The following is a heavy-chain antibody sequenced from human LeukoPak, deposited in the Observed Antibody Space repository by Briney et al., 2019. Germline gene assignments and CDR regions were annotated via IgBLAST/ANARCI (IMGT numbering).Heavy chain of an antibody. J-gene: IGHJ4*02. V-gene: IGHV1-69*04. Sequence: SVKVSCKASGGTFSSYAISWVRQAPGQGLEWMGRIVPILGIANYAQKFQGRVTITADKSTSTAYMELSSLRSEDTAVYYCARDYLSRIAVAGLGNWGQGTLVTVSS. D-gene: IGHD6-19*01. CDR3: ARDYLSRIAVAGLGN. CDR1: GGTFSSYA. CDR2: IVPILGIA.